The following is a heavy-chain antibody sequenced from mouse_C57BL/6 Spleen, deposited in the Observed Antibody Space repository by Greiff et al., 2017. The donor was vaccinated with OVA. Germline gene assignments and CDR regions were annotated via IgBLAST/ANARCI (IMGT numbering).Heavy chain of an antibody. Sequence: EVHLVESGGGLVKPGGSLKLSCAASGFTFSSYAMSWVRQTPEKRLEWVATISDGGSYTYYPDNVKGRFTISRDNAKNNLYLQMSHLKSEDTAMYYCARDKPGFYAMDYWGQGTSVTVSS. J-gene: IGHJ4*01. V-gene: IGHV5-4*01. CDR1: GFTFSSYA. CDR3: ARDKPGFYAMDY. CDR2: ISDGGSYT.